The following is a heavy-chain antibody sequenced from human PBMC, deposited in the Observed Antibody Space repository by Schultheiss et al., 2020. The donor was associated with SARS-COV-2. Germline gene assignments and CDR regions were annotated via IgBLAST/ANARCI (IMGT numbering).Heavy chain of an antibody. CDR2: IYYSGST. J-gene: IGHJ6*02. CDR1: GGSISSYY. CDR3: ARVSGYSYGYYYYYYGMDV. D-gene: IGHD5-18*01. Sequence: SETLSLTCTVSGGSISSYYWSWIRQPPGKGLEWIGYIYYSGSTNYNPSLKSRVTISVDTSKNQFSLKLSSVTAADTAVYYCARVSGYSYGYYYYYYGMDVWGQGTTVTVSS. V-gene: IGHV4-59*01.